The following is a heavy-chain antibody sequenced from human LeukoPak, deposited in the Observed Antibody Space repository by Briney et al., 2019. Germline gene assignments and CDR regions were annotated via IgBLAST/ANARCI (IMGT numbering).Heavy chain of an antibody. CDR1: GGSFSGYY. V-gene: IGHV4-34*01. Sequence: SETLSLTCAVYGGSFSGYYWSWIRQPPGKGLEWIGEINHSGSTNYNPSLKSRVTISVDTSKNQFSLKLSSVTAADTAVYYCARGSRGYYGSGSYYRSRAFDTWGQGTMVTVSS. J-gene: IGHJ3*02. D-gene: IGHD3-10*01. CDR2: INHSGST. CDR3: ARGSRGYYGSGSYYRSRAFDT.